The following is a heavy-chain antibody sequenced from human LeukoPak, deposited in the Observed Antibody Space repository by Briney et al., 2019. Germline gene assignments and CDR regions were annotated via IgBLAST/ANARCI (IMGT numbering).Heavy chain of an antibody. V-gene: IGHV1-2*02. CDR1: GYTFTGYY. CDR2: INPNSGGT. D-gene: IGHD6-19*01. Sequence: ASVTVTCTASGYTFTGYYMHWVRQAPGQGLEWMGWINPNSGGTNYAQKFQGRVTMTRDTSISTAYMELSRLRSDDTAVYYCAGIAVASTGWSSDIWGQGTLVTVSS. CDR3: AGIAVASTGWSSDI. J-gene: IGHJ3*02.